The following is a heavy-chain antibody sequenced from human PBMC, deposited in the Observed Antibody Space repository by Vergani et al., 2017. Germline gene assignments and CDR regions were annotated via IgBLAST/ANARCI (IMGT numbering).Heavy chain of an antibody. CDR3: VREQQLAYYFDY. Sequence: QVQLQESGPGLVKPSETLSLTCTVSGGSVSSGSYYWSWIRQPPGKGLEWIGYIYYSGSTNYNPSLKSRVTISVDTSKNQFSLKLSSVTAADTAVYYCVREQQLAYYFDYWGQGTLVTVSS. CDR2: IYYSGST. D-gene: IGHD6-13*01. CDR1: GGSVSSGSYY. V-gene: IGHV4-61*01. J-gene: IGHJ4*02.